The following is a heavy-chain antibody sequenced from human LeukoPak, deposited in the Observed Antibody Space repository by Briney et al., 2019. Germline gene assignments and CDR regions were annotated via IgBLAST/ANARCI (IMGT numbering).Heavy chain of an antibody. V-gene: IGHV4-31*03. J-gene: IGHJ4*02. CDR2: IYYSGST. CDR1: GVSVSSGIYY. D-gene: IGHD3-3*01. CDR3: ARDNDFGSFDY. Sequence: SETLSLTCTVSGVSVSSGIYYWSWIRQHPGRGLEWIGYIYYSGSTYYNPSLKSRVTISVGTSKSQFSLKLSSVTAADTAVYYCARDNDFGSFDYWGQGTLVTVSS.